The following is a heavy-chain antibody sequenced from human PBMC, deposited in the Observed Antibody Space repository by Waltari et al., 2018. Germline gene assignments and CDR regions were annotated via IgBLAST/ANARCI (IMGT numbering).Heavy chain of an antibody. CDR3: ARPSSGSYYNPFDY. CDR2: FDPEDGET. J-gene: IGHJ4*02. D-gene: IGHD3-10*01. Sequence: QVQLVQSGAEVKKPGASVKVSCKVSGYTLTELSMHWVRQAPGKGLEWMGGFDPEDGETIYAQKFQGRVTMTTDTSTSTAYMELRSLRSDDTAVYYCARPSSGSYYNPFDYWGQGTLVTVSS. CDR1: GYTLTELS. V-gene: IGHV1-24*01.